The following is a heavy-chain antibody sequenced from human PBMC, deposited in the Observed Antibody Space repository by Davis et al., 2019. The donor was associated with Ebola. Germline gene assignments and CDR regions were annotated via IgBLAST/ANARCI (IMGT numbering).Heavy chain of an antibody. J-gene: IGHJ4*02. V-gene: IGHV4-39*01. CDR3: ARVRSGSYWRYFDY. CDR1: GGSISSSSYY. Sequence: MPSETLSLTCTVSGGSISSSSYYWGWIRQPPGKGLEWIGSIYYSGSTYYNPSLKSRVTISVDTSKNQFSLKLSSVTAADTAVYYCARVRSGSYWRYFDYWGQGTLVTVSS. D-gene: IGHD1-26*01. CDR2: IYYSGST.